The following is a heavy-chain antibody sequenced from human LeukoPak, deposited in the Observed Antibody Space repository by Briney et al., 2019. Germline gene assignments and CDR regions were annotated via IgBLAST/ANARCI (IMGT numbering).Heavy chain of an antibody. CDR1: GGTFSSYA. CDR3: ARRWFTMVRGVPTYYFDY. D-gene: IGHD3-10*01. J-gene: IGHJ4*02. CDR2: IIPIFGTA. Sequence: SVKVSCKASGGTFSSYAISWVRQAPGQGLEWMGGIIPIFGTANYAQKFQGRVTITTDESTSTAYMELSSLRSEDTAVYYCARRWFTMVRGVPTYYFDYWGQGTLVTVSS. V-gene: IGHV1-69*05.